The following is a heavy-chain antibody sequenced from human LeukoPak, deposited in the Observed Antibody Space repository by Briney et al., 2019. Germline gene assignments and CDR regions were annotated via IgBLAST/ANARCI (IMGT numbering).Heavy chain of an antibody. CDR2: IRDDGSET. CDR3: ANSVGGGTGYGFDI. J-gene: IGHJ3*02. V-gene: IGHV3-30*02. Sequence: PGGSLRLSCAASGFTFNDYAMHWVRQAPGKGLEWVAFIRDDGSETYHADSVKGQFTISRDNSKNTLYLQMNSLRPEDSAIYYCANSVGGGTGYGFDIWGQGTMVTVSS. D-gene: IGHD5/OR15-5a*01. CDR1: GFTFNDYA.